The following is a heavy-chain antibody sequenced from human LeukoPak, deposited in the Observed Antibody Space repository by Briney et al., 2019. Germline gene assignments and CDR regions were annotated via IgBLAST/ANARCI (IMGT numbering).Heavy chain of an antibody. J-gene: IGHJ6*03. V-gene: IGHV4-34*01. CDR1: GGSFSGCY. CDR2: INHSGST. D-gene: IGHD3-10*01. CDR3: ARVAGVRGVIIHYYYYMDV. Sequence: SETLSLTCAVYGGSFSGCYWSWIRQPPGKGLEWIGEINHSGSTNYNPSLKSRVTISVDTSKNQFSLKLSSVTAADTAVYYCARVAGVRGVIIHYYYYMDVWGKGTTVTVSS.